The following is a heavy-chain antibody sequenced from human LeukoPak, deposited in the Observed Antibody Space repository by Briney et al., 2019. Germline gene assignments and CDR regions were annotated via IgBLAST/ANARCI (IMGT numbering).Heavy chain of an antibody. J-gene: IGHJ3*02. CDR3: ARDRSDYDILTGPYDAFDI. D-gene: IGHD3-9*01. V-gene: IGHV1-46*01. CDR1: GYTFTSYY. Sequence: ASVKVSCKASGYTFTSYYIHWVRQAPGQGLEWMGIINPSGGSTSYEQKFTGRITMTRYPATRAVYLELSSLRSEDTAVYYCARDRSDYDILTGPYDAFDIWGQGTMVTVPS. CDR2: INPSGGST.